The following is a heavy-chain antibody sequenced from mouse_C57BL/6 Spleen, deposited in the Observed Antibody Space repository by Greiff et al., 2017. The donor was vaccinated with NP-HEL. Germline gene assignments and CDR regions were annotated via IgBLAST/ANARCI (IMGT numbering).Heavy chain of an antibody. Sequence: VQLQQSGAELVRPGASVTLSCKASGYTFTDYEMPWVKQTPVHGLEWIGAIDPETGGTAYNQKVKGKAILTADKSSSTAYMELRSLTSEDSAVYYCTRKDYSNYGRSYYAMDYWGQGTSVTVSS. D-gene: IGHD2-5*01. CDR2: IDPETGGT. CDR1: GYTFTDYE. V-gene: IGHV1-15*01. CDR3: TRKDYSNYGRSYYAMDY. J-gene: IGHJ4*01.